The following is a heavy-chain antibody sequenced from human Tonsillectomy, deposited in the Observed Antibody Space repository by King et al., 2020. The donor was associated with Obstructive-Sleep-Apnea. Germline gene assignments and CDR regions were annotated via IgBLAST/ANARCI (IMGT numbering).Heavy chain of an antibody. CDR3: ASGGPRTQGGEEYYYYGMDV. D-gene: IGHD3-16*01. V-gene: IGHV1-2*02. J-gene: IGHJ6*02. Sequence: QLVQSGAEVKKPGASVKVSCKASGYTFTGFYMHWVRQAPGQGLEWMGWINPNSGGTNYAQKFQGRVTMTRDTSISTAYMGLSRLRSDDTAVYYCASGGPRTQGGEEYYYYGMDVWGQGTTVTVSS. CDR1: GYTFTGFY. CDR2: INPNSGGT.